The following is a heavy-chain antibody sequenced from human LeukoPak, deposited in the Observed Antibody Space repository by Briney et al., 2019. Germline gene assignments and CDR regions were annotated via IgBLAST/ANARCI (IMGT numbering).Heavy chain of an antibody. J-gene: IGHJ4*02. CDR2: IIPIFGTA. CDR1: GGTFSSYA. D-gene: IGHD3-22*01. CDR3: ARANGPYYYDSSGYYYFGY. Sequence: GASVKVSCKASGGTFSSYAISWVRQAPGQGLEWMGGIIPIFGTANYAQKFQGRVTITADESTSAAYMELSSLRSEDTAVYYCARANGPYYYDSSGYYYFGYWGQGTLVTVS. V-gene: IGHV1-69*13.